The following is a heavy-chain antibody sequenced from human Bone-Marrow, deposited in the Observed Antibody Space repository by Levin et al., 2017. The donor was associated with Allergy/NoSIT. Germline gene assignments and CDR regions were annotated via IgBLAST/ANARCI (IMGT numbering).Heavy chain of an antibody. Sequence: GESLKISCQASGFTFRIYWMNWVRQAPGKGLEWVANIKQDGSDKYYVDSVRGRFTISRDNDKSSLFLQMNSLRAEDTAVYYCARDLWTAAAGTVDSWGQGTLVTVSS. CDR3: ARDLWTAAAGTVDS. CDR2: IKQDGSDK. V-gene: IGHV3-7*04. J-gene: IGHJ4*02. D-gene: IGHD6-13*01. CDR1: GFTFRIYW.